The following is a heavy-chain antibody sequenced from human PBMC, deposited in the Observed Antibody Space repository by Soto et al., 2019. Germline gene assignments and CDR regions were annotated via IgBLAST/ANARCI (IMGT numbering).Heavy chain of an antibody. CDR1: GYTFNDHY. J-gene: IGHJ4*01. D-gene: IGHD3-10*01. V-gene: IGHV1-2*02. Sequence: ASVKVSCKTSGYTFNDHYLQWVRQAPGQGLEWVGWINPESGGTFYAQKFQGRVTMSRDNAKNSVYLQMDSLRAEDTAVYYCARDSGYGSGASVNHYLDYWGHGTLVTVSS. CDR2: INPESGGT. CDR3: ARDSGYGSGASVNHYLDY.